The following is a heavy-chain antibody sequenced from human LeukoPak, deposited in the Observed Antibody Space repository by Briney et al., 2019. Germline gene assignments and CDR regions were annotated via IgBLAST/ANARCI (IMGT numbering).Heavy chain of an antibody. D-gene: IGHD2-15*01. V-gene: IGHV4-4*07. CDR3: ARGRYCSADICSGGDAFDI. CDR1: GGSTNNYY. J-gene: IGHJ3*02. Sequence: RPSETLSLTCTVSGGSTNNYYWSWIRQPAGKGLEWIGRIYTRGSTNYNPSLKSRVTMSVDTSKNQFSLKLSSVTAADMAVYYCARGRYCSADICSGGDAFDIWGQGTMVSVSS. CDR2: IYTRGST.